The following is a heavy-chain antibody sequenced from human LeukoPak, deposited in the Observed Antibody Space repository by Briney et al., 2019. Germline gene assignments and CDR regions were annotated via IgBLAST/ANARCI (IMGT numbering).Heavy chain of an antibody. D-gene: IGHD5-12*01. CDR2: INPNSGGA. V-gene: IGHV1-2*02. Sequence: ASVKVSCKVSGYTFTGYYVHWVRQAPGQGLEWMGWINPNSGGANYAQKFQGRVTMTRDTSTSTVYMELSSLRSEDTAVYYCASGQRKWLRYGVTYWGQGTLVTVSS. J-gene: IGHJ4*02. CDR3: ASGQRKWLRYGVTY. CDR1: GYTFTGYY.